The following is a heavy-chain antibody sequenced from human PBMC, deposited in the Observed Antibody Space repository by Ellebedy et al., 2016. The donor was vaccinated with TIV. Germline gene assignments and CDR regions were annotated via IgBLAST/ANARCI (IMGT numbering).Heavy chain of an antibody. CDR2: INPKSGFT. Sequence: AASVKVSCKPSGYTFIDYYMHWVRQAPGQGLEWMGWINPKSGFTNYAQKFQGRVTLTSDTSISTAYMELSRLRSDDTAVYYCAKVPKGGQLSFHYWGQGTLVTVTS. V-gene: IGHV1-2*02. CDR1: GYTFIDYY. CDR3: AKVPKGGQLSFHY. J-gene: IGHJ4*02. D-gene: IGHD6-13*01.